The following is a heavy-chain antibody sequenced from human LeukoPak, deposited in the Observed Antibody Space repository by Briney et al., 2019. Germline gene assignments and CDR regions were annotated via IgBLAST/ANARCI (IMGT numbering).Heavy chain of an antibody. CDR2: IYYSGST. V-gene: IGHV4-31*03. CDR1: GGSISSGGYY. J-gene: IGHJ1*01. D-gene: IGHD4-23*01. CDR3: AGVTTVVTEYFQH. Sequence: SETLSLTCTVSGGSISSGGYYWSWIRQHPGKGLEWIGYIYYSGSTYYNPSLKSRVTISVDTSKNQFSLKLSSVTAADTAVYYCAGVTTVVTEYFQHWGQGTLVTVSS.